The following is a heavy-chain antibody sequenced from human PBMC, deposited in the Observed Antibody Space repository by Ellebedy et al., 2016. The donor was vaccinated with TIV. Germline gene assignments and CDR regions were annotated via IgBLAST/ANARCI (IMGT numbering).Heavy chain of an antibody. J-gene: IGHJ4*02. V-gene: IGHV3-7*04. CDR2: IKQDGSEE. CDR1: GFSFSNFW. D-gene: IGHD6-19*01. CDR3: ARLASSGWYLWFDY. Sequence: GESLKISCAAWGFSFSNFWMSWVRQAPGKGLEWVANIKQDGSEEYYVDSVKGRFTISRDNAKNSLYLQMNSLRAEETAVYYCARLASSGWYLWFDYWGQGTLVTVSS.